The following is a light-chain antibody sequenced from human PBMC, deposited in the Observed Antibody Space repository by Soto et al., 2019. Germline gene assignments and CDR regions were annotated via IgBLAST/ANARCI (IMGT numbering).Light chain of an antibody. CDR1: NIGNKA. CDR2: DDS. V-gene: IGLV3-21*02. J-gene: IGLJ2*01. CDR3: QVWYVSGDPVV. Sequence: SYELTQAPSVSVAPGQTARITCGGNNIGNKAVHWYQQKPGQAPVLVVYDDSDRPSGIPERFSGSNSANTATLTISRVEAGDEADYYCQVWYVSGDPVVFGGGTKLTVL.